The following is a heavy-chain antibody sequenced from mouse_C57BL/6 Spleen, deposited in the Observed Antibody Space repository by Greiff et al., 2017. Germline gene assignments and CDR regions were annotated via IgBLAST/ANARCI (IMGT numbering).Heavy chain of an antibody. CDR3: ASARHSNLYFDY. CDR1: GYTFTDYY. D-gene: IGHD2-5*01. Sequence: VQLQQSGPVLVKPGASVKMSCKASGYTFTDYYMNWVKQSPGKSLEWIGVINPYNGGTSYNQKFKGKATLTVDMSSSTAYMELNSLTSEDSAFSDCASARHSNLYFDYWGQGTTLTVSS. J-gene: IGHJ2*01. CDR2: INPYNGGT. V-gene: IGHV1-19*01.